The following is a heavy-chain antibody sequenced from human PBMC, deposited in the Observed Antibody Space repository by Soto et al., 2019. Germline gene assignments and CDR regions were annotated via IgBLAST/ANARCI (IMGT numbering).Heavy chain of an antibody. CDR1: GFSLSTVGVA. J-gene: IGHJ5*01. D-gene: IGHD6-6*01. CDR3: AHSRQEARPWGVSFDS. V-gene: IGHV2-5*02. CDR2: IYWDDDK. Sequence: QITLKESGPTLVTPTQTLTLTCTFSGFSLSTVGVAVGWIRQPPGKALECLALIYWDDDKRYRPSLKSRLTITKDTSKNPAVLTLTNMVPADTATYYCAHSRQEARPWGVSFDSWGQGSLVTVSS.